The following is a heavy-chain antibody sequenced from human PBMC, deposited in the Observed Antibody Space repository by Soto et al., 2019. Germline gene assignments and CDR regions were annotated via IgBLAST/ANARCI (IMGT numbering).Heavy chain of an antibody. CDR1: GGTFSSYA. D-gene: IGHD4-4*01. Sequence: GASVKVSCKASGGTFSSYAISWVRQAPGQGLEWMGGIIPIFGTANYAQKFQGRVTITADESTSTAYMELSSLRSEDTAVYYCARSGAVTTYWFDPWGQGTLVTSPQ. CDR3: ARSGAVTTYWFDP. CDR2: IIPIFGTA. V-gene: IGHV1-69*13. J-gene: IGHJ5*02.